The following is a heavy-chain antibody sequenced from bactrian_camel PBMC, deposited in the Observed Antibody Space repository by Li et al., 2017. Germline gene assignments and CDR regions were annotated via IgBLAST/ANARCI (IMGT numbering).Heavy chain of an antibody. V-gene: IGHV3S6*01. D-gene: IGHD6*01. Sequence: VESGGGSVQAGGSLRLSCAISEPPSPGYCVGWFRQAPGQGHEGIAGFHSQGRTRYTDAVKGRFTVSKDNTKNTMYLQMNSLMPEDSGVYYCAGDRSYGAWYMESQYKYWGRGTQVTVS. J-gene: IGHJ4*01. CDR2: FHSQGRTR. CDR1: EPPSPGYC. CDR3: AGDRSYGAWYMESQYKY.